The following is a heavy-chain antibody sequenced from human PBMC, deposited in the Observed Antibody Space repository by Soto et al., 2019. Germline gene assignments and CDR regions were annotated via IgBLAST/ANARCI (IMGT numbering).Heavy chain of an antibody. D-gene: IGHD3-3*01. CDR2: ISAYNGNT. CDR3: ARDEGRGITIFGVVTPAFDY. V-gene: IGHV1-18*01. Sequence: ASVKVSCKASGYTFTSYGISWVRQAPGQGLEWMGWISAYNGNTNYAQKLQGRVTMTTDTSTSTAYMELRSLRSDDTAVYYCARDEGRGITIFGVVTPAFDYWGQGTLVTVSS. J-gene: IGHJ4*02. CDR1: GYTFTSYG.